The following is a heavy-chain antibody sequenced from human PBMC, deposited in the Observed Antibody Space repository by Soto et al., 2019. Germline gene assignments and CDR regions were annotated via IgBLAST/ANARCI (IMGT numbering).Heavy chain of an antibody. CDR3: ASRKNYDILTVTIKPFDY. J-gene: IGHJ4*02. V-gene: IGHV1-69*13. CDR1: AGTFSSYA. CDR2: IIPIFGTA. D-gene: IGHD3-9*01. Sequence: SVKVSCKASAGTFSSYAISWVRQAPGQGLEWMGGIIPIFGTANYAQKFQGRVTITADESTSTAYMELSSLRSEDTAVYYCASRKNYDILTVTIKPFDYWGQGTLVTVSS.